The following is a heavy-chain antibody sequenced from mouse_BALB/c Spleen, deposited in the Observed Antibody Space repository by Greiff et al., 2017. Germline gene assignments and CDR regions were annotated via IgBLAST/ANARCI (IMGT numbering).Heavy chain of an antibody. D-gene: IGHD2-4*01. J-gene: IGHJ1*01. CDR1: GYAFTNYL. Sequence: VQLQQSGAELVRPGTSVKVSCKASGYAFTNYLIEWVKQRPGQGLEWIGVINPGSGGTNYNEKFKGKATLTADKSSSTAYMQLSSLTSDDSAVYFCARSGDYSGYFDVWGAGTTVTVSS. CDR3: ARSGDYSGYFDV. V-gene: IGHV1-54*03. CDR2: INPGSGGT.